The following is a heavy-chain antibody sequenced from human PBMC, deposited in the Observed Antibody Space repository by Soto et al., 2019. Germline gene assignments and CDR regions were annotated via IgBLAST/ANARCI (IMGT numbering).Heavy chain of an antibody. V-gene: IGHV1-18*01. D-gene: IGHD4-17*01. CDR1: GYTFTSYG. J-gene: IGHJ4*02. Sequence: QVQLVQSGAEVKKPGASVKVSCKASGYTFTSYGISWVRQAPGQGLEWMGWSSAYNGNTNYAQKLQGRFTMTTDTSTRTAYMELRSLSTDDTAVYYCASSWVDGDQTCDYWGQGTLVTVSP. CDR2: SSAYNGNT. CDR3: ASSWVDGDQTCDY.